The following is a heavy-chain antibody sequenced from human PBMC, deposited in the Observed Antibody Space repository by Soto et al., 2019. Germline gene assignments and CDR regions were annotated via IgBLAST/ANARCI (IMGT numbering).Heavy chain of an antibody. CDR1: GYTFITYG. V-gene: IGHV1-18*01. D-gene: IGHD3-22*01. CDR2: ISTYNGDT. J-gene: IGHJ4*02. CDR3: TRGPSDYYDKSGYYSLDY. Sequence: QVQLVQSGAEVKEPGASVKVSCKGSGYTFITYGMSWVRQAPGQGLDWMGWISTYNGDTKYADRLQGRVTMTTDTTTDTAYMELRSLRSDDTAVYYCTRGPSDYYDKSGYYSLDYWGQGTLITVSS.